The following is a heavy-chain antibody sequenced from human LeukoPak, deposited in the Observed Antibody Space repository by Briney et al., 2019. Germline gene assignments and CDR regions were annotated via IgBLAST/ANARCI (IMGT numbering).Heavy chain of an antibody. CDR1: GFPFSSYW. CDR2: ISGDGTIK. Sequence: PGGSLRLSWEPSGFPFSSYWMLWVRQAPGKGLVWVSRISGDGTIKTYADFVRGRFTISRDNTKNILYLQMNSLRVEDTAIYFCSRSQFDYWGQGVLVTVSS. J-gene: IGHJ4*02. V-gene: IGHV3-74*03. CDR3: SRSQFDY.